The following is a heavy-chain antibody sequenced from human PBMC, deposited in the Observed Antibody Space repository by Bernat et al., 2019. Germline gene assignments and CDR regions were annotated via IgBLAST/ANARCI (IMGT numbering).Heavy chain of an antibody. CDR3: ASLYDYMWGSYRPPPGSDAFDI. J-gene: IGHJ3*02. V-gene: IGHV3-33*01. CDR2: IWYDGSNK. D-gene: IGHD3-16*02. Sequence: QVQLVESGGGVVQPGRSLRLSCAASGFTFSSYGMHWVRQAPGKGLEWVAVIWYDGSNKYYAYSVKGRFTISRDNSKTTLYLQMNSMRAEDTAVYYLASLYDYMWGSYRPPPGSDAFDIWGQGTMVTVSS. CDR1: GFTFSSYG.